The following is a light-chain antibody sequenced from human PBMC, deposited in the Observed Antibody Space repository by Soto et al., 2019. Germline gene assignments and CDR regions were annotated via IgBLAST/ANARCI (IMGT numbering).Light chain of an antibody. Sequence: EIVLTQSPATLSLSPGERATLSCRASQSVSSFLAWYQQKPGQAPRLLIYDASNRATGIPARFSGSGSGTDFTLTISRLEPEDFAVYYCQQRSIWPPLTFGGGTKVELK. CDR1: QSVSSF. CDR3: QQRSIWPPLT. V-gene: IGKV3-11*01. J-gene: IGKJ4*01. CDR2: DAS.